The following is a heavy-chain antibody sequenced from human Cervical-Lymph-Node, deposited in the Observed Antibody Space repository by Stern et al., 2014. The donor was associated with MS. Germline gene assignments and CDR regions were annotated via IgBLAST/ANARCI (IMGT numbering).Heavy chain of an antibody. CDR1: GGTFSSYA. V-gene: IGHV1-69*01. CDR3: ARDRGYYYGSGSYRPWWFDP. Sequence: VQLVESGAEVKKPGSSVKVSWKASGGTFSSYAISWVRQAPGQGLEWMGGIIPIIGTANYAQKFQGRVTITADESTSTAYMELSSLRSEDTAVYYCARDRGYYYGSGSYRPWWFDPWGQGTLVTVSS. J-gene: IGHJ5*02. CDR2: IIPIIGTA. D-gene: IGHD3-10*01.